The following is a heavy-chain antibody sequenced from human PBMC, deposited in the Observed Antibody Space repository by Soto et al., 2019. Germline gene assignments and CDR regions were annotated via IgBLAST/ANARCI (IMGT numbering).Heavy chain of an antibody. CDR3: ARDDVPFSITGKQGAFDI. V-gene: IGHV3-30-3*01. J-gene: IGHJ3*02. CDR1: GFTFSSYA. CDR2: ISYDGSNK. Sequence: QVQLVESGGGVVQPGRSLRLSCAASGFTFSSYAIHWVRQAPGKGLEWVAGISYDGSNKYYADSVKGRFTISRDNSKNTLYLQMNSLRAEDTAVYYCARDDVPFSITGKQGAFDIWGQGTMVTVSS. D-gene: IGHD1-20*01.